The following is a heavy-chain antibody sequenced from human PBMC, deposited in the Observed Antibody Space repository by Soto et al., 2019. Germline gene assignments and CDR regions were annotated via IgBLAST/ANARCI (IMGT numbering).Heavy chain of an antibody. CDR2: IYYSGST. Sequence: SETLSLTCTVSGGSISSGDYYWSWIRQPPGKGLEWIGYIYYSGSTYYNPSLKSRVTISVDTSKNQFSLKLSSVTAADTAVYYCARGSSSSYTHWFDPWGQGTLVTVSS. D-gene: IGHD6-6*01. J-gene: IGHJ5*02. V-gene: IGHV4-30-4*01. CDR1: GGSISSGDYY. CDR3: ARGSSSSYTHWFDP.